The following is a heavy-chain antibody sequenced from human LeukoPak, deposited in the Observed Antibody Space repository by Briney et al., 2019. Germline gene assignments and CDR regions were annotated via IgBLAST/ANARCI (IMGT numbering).Heavy chain of an antibody. CDR3: ARDESLVPAANGFDY. CDR2: INPSGGST. V-gene: IGHV1-46*01. J-gene: IGHJ4*02. CDR1: GYTFTSYG. D-gene: IGHD2-2*01. Sequence: ASVKVSCKASGYTFTSYGISWVRQAPDQGLGWMGIINPSGGSTSYAQKFQGRVTMTRDTSTSTVYMELSSLRSEDTAVYYCARDESLVPAANGFDYWGQGTLVTVSS.